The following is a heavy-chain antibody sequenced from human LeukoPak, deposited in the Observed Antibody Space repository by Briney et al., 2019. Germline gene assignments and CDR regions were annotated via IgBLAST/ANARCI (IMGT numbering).Heavy chain of an antibody. CDR3: ARVRWWLRFFDY. D-gene: IGHD5-12*01. V-gene: IGHV3-21*01. Sequence: GGSLRLSCAASGFTFSSYSMNWVRQAPGKGLEWVSAISSSSSYIYYADSVKGRFTISRDNAKNSLYLQMNSLRAEDTAVYYCARVRWWLRFFDYWGQGTLVTVSS. CDR1: GFTFSSYS. J-gene: IGHJ4*02. CDR2: ISSSSSYI.